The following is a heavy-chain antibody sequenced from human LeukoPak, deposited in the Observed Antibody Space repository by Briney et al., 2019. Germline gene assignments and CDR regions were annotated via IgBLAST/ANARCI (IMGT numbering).Heavy chain of an antibody. J-gene: IGHJ4*02. CDR2: ISGGSSDI. V-gene: IGHV3-21*01. D-gene: IGHD3-22*01. CDR3: ARRGYYDRSGYDY. CDR1: GFTFSNYN. Sequence: GGSLRLSCADSGFTFSNYNMNWVRRAPGKGLQWVSSISGGSSDIYYADSVKGRFTISRDNAKKSVYLQMISLRAEDTAIYYCARRGYYDRSGYDYWGQGTLVTVSS.